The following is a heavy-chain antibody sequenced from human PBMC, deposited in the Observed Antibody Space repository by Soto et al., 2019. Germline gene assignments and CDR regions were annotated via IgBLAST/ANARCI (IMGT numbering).Heavy chain of an antibody. CDR1: GGSISSGGYY. J-gene: IGHJ6*02. CDR3: ARGSSIAGLYYGMDV. Sequence: SETLSLTCTVSGGSISSGGYYWSWIRQHPGKGLEWIGYIYYSGITYYNPSLKSRVTISLDTTKNQFSLKLSSVTAADTAVYYCARGSSIAGLYYGMDVWGQGTTVTVSS. D-gene: IGHD6-6*01. V-gene: IGHV4-31*02. CDR2: IYYSGIT.